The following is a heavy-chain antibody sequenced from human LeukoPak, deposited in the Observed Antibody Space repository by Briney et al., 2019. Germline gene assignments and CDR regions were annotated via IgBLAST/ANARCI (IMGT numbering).Heavy chain of an antibody. CDR1: GFTFSDYY. CDR3: AKDLKLAPFDY. Sequence: PGGSLRLSCAASGFTFSDYYMSWIRQAPGKGLEWVSYISSSGSTIYYADSVKGRFTISRDNAKNSLYLQMNSLRVEDTAVYYCAKDLKLAPFDYWGQGTLVTVSS. V-gene: IGHV3-11*04. CDR2: ISSSGSTI. J-gene: IGHJ4*02.